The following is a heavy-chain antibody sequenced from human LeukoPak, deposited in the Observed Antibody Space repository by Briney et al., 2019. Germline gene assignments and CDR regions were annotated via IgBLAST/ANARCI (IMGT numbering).Heavy chain of an antibody. CDR1: GGSISSYY. J-gene: IGHJ4*02. V-gene: IGHV4-59*01. D-gene: IGHD5-18*01. Sequence: PSETLSLTCTVSGGSISSYYWSWIRQPPGKGLEWIGYIYYSGSTNYNPSLKSRVTISVDTSKNQFSLKLSSVTAADTAVYYCARGPVWGQQGDTAMDGDYFDYWGQGTLVTASS. CDR3: ARGPVWGQQGDTAMDGDYFDY. CDR2: IYYSGST.